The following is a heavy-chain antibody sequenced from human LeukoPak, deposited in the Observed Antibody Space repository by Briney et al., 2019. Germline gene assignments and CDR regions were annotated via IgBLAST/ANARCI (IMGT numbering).Heavy chain of an antibody. CDR3: ARQKTGEDPDVGYCSGDGCYSFDY. CDR1: GESLSGKY. D-gene: IGHD2-15*01. Sequence: SETLSLTCAVYGESLSGKYWTWIRQPPGKGLEWIGEINDSGSTNYNPSLKSRVTMSVDTSNNQFSLKLSSVTAVDTAVYYCARQKTGEDPDVGYCSGDGCYSFDYWGQGTLVTVSS. V-gene: IGHV4-34*01. CDR2: INDSGST. J-gene: IGHJ4*02.